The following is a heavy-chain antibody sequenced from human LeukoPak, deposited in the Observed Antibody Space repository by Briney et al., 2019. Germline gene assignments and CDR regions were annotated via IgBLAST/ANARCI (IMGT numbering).Heavy chain of an antibody. CDR2: IRYDGSNK. D-gene: IGHD1-14*01. V-gene: IGHV3-30*02. CDR3: AKGTGRALPIDY. Sequence: GGSLRLSCAASGFTFSIYWMHWVRQAPGKGLEWVAFIRYDGSNKYYADSVKGRFTISRDNSKNTLYLQMNSLRAEDTAVYYCAKGTGRALPIDYWGQGTLVTVSS. CDR1: GFTFSIYW. J-gene: IGHJ4*02.